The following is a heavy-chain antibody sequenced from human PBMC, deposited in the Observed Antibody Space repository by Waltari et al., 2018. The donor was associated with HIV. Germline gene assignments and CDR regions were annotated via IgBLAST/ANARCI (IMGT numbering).Heavy chain of an antibody. V-gene: IGHV1-24*01. CDR3: ATDPFLRVGAPGY. CDR1: WSTLREFA. CDR2: IDPEDGKT. D-gene: IGHD3-3*02. J-gene: IGHJ4*02. Sequence: QVQLVEAGGEVNSPGASLNVSCKVYWSTLREFAIHGVRQAHGKGLEWMGGIDPEDGKTIYAQKFQGRVTLTEDTSRDTAYMELSRMRSEDTAVYYCATDPFLRVGAPGYWGQGTLVTVSS.